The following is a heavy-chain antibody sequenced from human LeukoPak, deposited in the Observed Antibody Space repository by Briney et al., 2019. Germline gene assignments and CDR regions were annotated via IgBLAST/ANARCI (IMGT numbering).Heavy chain of an antibody. Sequence: ASVKVSCKASGHTFTTYDLNWVRQAPGQGLEWLGWMSPNSGNTGYAQKFQGRVTMTRDTSISTAYMELSSLRSEDTAVYYCARVGQWLTLIYDYWGQGTLVTVSS. CDR1: GHTFTTYD. J-gene: IGHJ4*02. V-gene: IGHV1-8*01. D-gene: IGHD6-19*01. CDR3: ARVGQWLTLIYDY. CDR2: MSPNSGNT.